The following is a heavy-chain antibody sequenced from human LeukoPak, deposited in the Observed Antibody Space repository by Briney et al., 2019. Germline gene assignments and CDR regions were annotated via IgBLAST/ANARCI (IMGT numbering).Heavy chain of an antibody. Sequence: SETLSLTCAVYGGSFSGYYWSWIRQPPGKGLEWIGEINHSGSTNYNPSLKSRVTISVDTSKNQFSLKLSSVTAADTAVYYCARISYSRFRGLQHWGQGTLVTVSS. CDR3: ARISYSRFRGLQH. CDR1: GGSFSGYY. CDR2: INHSGST. J-gene: IGHJ1*01. V-gene: IGHV4-34*01. D-gene: IGHD6-13*01.